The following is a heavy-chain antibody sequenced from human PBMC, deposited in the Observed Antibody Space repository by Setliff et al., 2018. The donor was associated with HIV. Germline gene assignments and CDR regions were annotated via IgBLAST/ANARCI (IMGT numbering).Heavy chain of an antibody. CDR3: ASSMGSHDAFDI. D-gene: IGHD2-8*01. J-gene: IGHJ3*02. CDR1: GGSISSGSYY. CDR2: IYFTGNA. V-gene: IGHV4-61*10. Sequence: SETLSLTCTVSGGSISSGSYYWSWIRQPAGKELEWIGRIYFTGNANYNHSLKSRVSISVDTSKNQFSLKLSSVTAADTAVYYCASSMGSHDAFDIWGQGTMVTVSS.